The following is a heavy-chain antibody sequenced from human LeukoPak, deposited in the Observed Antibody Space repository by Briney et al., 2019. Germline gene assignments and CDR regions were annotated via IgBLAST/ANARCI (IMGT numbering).Heavy chain of an antibody. J-gene: IGHJ3*02. Sequence: GRSLRLSCAASGFTFSCYAMHWVRQAPGKGLEWVAVISYDGSNKYYADSVKGRLTISRDNSKNTLYLQMNSLRAEDTAVYYCARERIAVADFDIWGQGTMVTVSS. D-gene: IGHD6-19*01. V-gene: IGHV3-30-3*01. CDR1: GFTFSCYA. CDR3: ARERIAVADFDI. CDR2: ISYDGSNK.